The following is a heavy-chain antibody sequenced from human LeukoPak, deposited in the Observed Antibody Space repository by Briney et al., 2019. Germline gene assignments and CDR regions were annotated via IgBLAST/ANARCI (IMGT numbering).Heavy chain of an antibody. D-gene: IGHD3-22*01. CDR2: IYSGGST. CDR3: ARDSSGLDAFDI. Sequence: PGGSLRLSCAASGFTLSYYSMSWVRQAPGKGLEWVSVIYSGGSTYYADSVKGRFTISRDNSKNTLYLQMNSLRAEDTAVYYCARDSSGLDAFDIWGQGTMVTVSS. J-gene: IGHJ3*02. V-gene: IGHV3-53*01. CDR1: GFTLSYYS.